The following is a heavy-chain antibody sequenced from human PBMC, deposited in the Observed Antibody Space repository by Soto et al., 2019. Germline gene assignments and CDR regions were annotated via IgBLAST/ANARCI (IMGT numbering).Heavy chain of an antibody. CDR3: ARVSRELAARYYYYYYYMDV. CDR2: INHSGST. CDR1: GGSFSGYY. J-gene: IGHJ6*03. V-gene: IGHV4-34*01. Sequence: SETLSLTCAVYGGSFSGYYWSWIRQPPGKGLEWIGEINHSGSTNHNPSLKSRVTISVDTSKNQFSLKLSSVTAADTAVYYCARVSRELAARYYYYYYYMDVWGKGTTVTVSS. D-gene: IGHD3-10*01.